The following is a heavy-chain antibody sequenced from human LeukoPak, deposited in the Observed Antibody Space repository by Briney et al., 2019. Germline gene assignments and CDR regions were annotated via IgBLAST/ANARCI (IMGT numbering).Heavy chain of an antibody. V-gene: IGHV3-23*01. J-gene: IGHJ6*03. D-gene: IGHD2-15*01. CDR2: ISGNGGIT. Sequence: PGGSLRLSCAASGFTFRDYAVSWVRQAPGKGLEWVSAISGNGGITHYADSVKGRFTISRDNSEDTLYLQMNSLRAEDSAVYFCAKGSTSLGYCSAGSCYVYYYYMDAWGRGTTVTVSS. CDR1: GFTFRDYA. CDR3: AKGSTSLGYCSAGSCYVYYYYMDA.